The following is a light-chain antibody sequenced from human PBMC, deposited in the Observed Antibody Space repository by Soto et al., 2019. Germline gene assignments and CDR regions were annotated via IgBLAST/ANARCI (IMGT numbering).Light chain of an antibody. CDR1: QTISNY. CDR3: QQSYSTLLYT. CDR2: GAS. J-gene: IGKJ2*01. Sequence: DIQMTQSPSSLSASVGDRVTITCRANQTISNYLNWYQQKPGKAPSLLIYGASTLQSGVPSRFSGSGSEREFTLTISRLQLEDLAPYYCQQSYSTLLYTFGQGTNLEIK. V-gene: IGKV1-39*01.